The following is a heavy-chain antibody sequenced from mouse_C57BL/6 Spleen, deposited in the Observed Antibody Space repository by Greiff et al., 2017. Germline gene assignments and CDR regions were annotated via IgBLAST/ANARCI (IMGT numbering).Heavy chain of an antibody. Sequence: EVQGVESGEGLVKPGGSLKLSCAASGFTFSSYAMSWVRQTPGKRLEWVAYISSGGDYIYYADTVKGRFTISRDNARNTLYLQMSSLKSEDTAMYYCTRDRQLKGYAMDYWGQGTSVTVSS. CDR3: TRDRQLKGYAMDY. CDR1: GFTFSSYA. D-gene: IGHD3-2*02. CDR2: ISSGGDYI. J-gene: IGHJ4*01. V-gene: IGHV5-9-1*02.